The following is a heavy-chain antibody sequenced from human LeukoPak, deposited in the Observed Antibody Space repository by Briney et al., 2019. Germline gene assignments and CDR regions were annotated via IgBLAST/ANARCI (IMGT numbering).Heavy chain of an antibody. V-gene: IGHV1-24*01. Sequence: ASVKVSCKVSEYTVTELSFHWVRQAPGEGLEWMGGFDAENDETIYAQKFQGRVTVTQDTSTDTAYMELSSLRSEDTAAYYCATEKAWNHGGFDYWGQGTPVIVSS. CDR3: ATEKAWNHGGFDY. CDR1: EYTVTELS. D-gene: IGHD1-14*01. J-gene: IGHJ4*02. CDR2: FDAENDET.